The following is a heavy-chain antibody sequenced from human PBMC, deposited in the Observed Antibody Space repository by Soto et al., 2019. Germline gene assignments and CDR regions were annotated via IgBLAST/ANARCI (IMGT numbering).Heavy chain of an antibody. Sequence: ASVKVSCKASGYTFTSYGISWVRQAPGQGLEWMGWISAYNGNTNYAQKLQGRVTMTTDTSTSTAYMELRSLRSDDTAVYYCARARDCSSTSCFNWFDPWGQGTLVTVSS. CDR2: ISAYNGNT. CDR3: ARARDCSSTSCFNWFDP. J-gene: IGHJ5*02. D-gene: IGHD2-2*01. V-gene: IGHV1-18*04. CDR1: GYTFTSYG.